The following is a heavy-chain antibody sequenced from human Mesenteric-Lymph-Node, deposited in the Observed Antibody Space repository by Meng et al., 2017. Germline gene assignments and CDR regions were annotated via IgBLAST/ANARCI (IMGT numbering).Heavy chain of an antibody. J-gene: IGHJ4*02. CDR2: INPNSGGT. CDR3: ARSPLDGYNYHFDY. CDR1: GYTLTGYY. Sequence: QVQWGQPGAEVQRPGASVKGSCKAAGYTLTGYYMHWVRQAPGQGLEWMGRINPNSGGTNYAQKFQGRVTMTRDTSISTAYMELSSLRSEDTAIYYCARSPLDGYNYHFDYWGQGTLVTVSS. D-gene: IGHD5-24*01. V-gene: IGHV1-2*06.